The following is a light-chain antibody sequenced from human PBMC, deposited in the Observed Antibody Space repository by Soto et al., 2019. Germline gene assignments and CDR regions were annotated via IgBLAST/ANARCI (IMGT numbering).Light chain of an antibody. CDR1: SSNIGAGYD. CDR3: RSYDSSLSGHVV. Sequence: QSVLTQPPSVSGAPGQRVTISCTGSSSNIGAGYDVPWYQQLPGTAPKLLIYGNSNRPSGVPDRFSGSKSGTSASLAITGLQAEDEADYYCRSYDSSLSGHVVFGGGTQLTVL. V-gene: IGLV1-40*01. CDR2: GNS. J-gene: IGLJ2*01.